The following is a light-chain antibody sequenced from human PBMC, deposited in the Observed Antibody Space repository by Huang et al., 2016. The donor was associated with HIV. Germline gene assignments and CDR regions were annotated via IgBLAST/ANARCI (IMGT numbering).Light chain of an antibody. Sequence: EIVLTQSPGTLSLSPGERATLSCRASQRVTSNYLAWYLQKPGQAPTLLIYGASSRATDIPDRFSGRGSGTDFTLTISRLEPEDFAVYYCHQYGSPPFTFGPGTKVDIK. CDR2: GAS. V-gene: IGKV3-20*01. CDR1: QRVTSNY. CDR3: HQYGSPPFT. J-gene: IGKJ3*01.